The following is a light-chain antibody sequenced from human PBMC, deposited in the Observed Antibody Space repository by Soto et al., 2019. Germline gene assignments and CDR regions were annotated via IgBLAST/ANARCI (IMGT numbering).Light chain of an antibody. CDR3: SSFTSSNTLYI. V-gene: IGLV2-14*01. CDR2: EVS. CDR1: SSDIGTYNY. Sequence: QSALTQPASVSRSPGQSITISCTGTSSDIGTYNYVSWYRQYPGKTPKLMIYEVSYRPSGVSSRFSGSRSGNTASLTISGLQAEDEADYYCSSFTSSNTLYIFGTGTKLTVL. J-gene: IGLJ1*01.